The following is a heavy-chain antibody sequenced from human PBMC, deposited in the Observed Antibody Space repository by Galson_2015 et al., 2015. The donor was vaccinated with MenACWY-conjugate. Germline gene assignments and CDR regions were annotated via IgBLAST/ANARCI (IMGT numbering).Heavy chain of an antibody. D-gene: IGHD3-10*01. CDR3: ATTTMVGNFDY. CDR1: GYSFSDYW. Sequence: QSGAEVKKPGDSLKISCKASGYSFSDYWIGWVRQMPGEGLEWMGIIYPADSDTRYSPSFQGQVTISADKSIRAAYLQWGSLKASDTAMYFCATTTMVGNFDYWGQGTLVTVSS. J-gene: IGHJ4*02. CDR2: IYPADSDT. V-gene: IGHV5-51*03.